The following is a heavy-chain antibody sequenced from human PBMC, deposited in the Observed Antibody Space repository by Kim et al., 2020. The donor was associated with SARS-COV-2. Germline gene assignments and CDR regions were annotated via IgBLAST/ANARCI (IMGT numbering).Heavy chain of an antibody. CDR1: GFTFSSYG. V-gene: IGHV3-33*01. D-gene: IGHD4-17*01. J-gene: IGHJ5*02. Sequence: GGSLRLSCAASGFTFSSYGMHWVRQAPGKGLEWVAVIWYDGSNKYYADPVQGRFPISRDNSKNTLYLRMNSLRAEDTAVYYCARDRATVTTLGNWFDPWGQGTLVTVSS. CDR2: IWYDGSNK. CDR3: ARDRATVTTLGNWFDP.